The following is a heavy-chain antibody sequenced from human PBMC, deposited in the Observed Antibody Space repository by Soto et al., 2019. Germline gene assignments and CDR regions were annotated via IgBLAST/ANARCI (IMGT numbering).Heavy chain of an antibody. V-gene: IGHV3-74*01. Sequence: EVQLVESGGGLVQPGGSLRLSCAASEFTFSYYWMHWVRQAPGKGLVWVSRINSDGSSTSYADSVKGRFTISRDNAKNPLYLQMNSLRAEDTAVYYCARVLPFTASYYFDYWGQGTLVTVSS. CDR1: EFTFSYYW. D-gene: IGHD5-18*01. J-gene: IGHJ4*02. CDR3: ARVLPFTASYYFDY. CDR2: INSDGSST.